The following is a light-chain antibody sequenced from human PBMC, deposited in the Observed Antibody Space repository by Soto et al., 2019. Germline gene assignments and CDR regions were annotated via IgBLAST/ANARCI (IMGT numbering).Light chain of an antibody. Sequence: DIQMTQSPSSLSASVGDRVTITCRASQGIRNDLGWYQQKPGKAPQLLIYDAFNLETGVPSRFSGSGSGTDFTFTISSLQPEDIATYYCQQYDTLPLAFGQGTRLEIK. CDR2: DAF. CDR1: QGIRND. J-gene: IGKJ5*01. CDR3: QQYDTLPLA. V-gene: IGKV1-33*01.